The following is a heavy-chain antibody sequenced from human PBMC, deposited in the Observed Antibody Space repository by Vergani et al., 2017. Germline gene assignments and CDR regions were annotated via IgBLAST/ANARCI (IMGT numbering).Heavy chain of an antibody. CDR2: IQSSGTT. CDR1: GGSITSGSFY. V-gene: IGHV4-61*02. CDR3: ASDSWTSDLRGVYWFDT. D-gene: IGHD3-10*01. J-gene: IGHJ5*02. Sequence: QVQLHESGPGLVKPSQTLSLTCTVSGGSITSGSFYWSWIRQPAGKGLEWIGRIQSSGTTNYNPSLKSRVTLSVDTSKNQLSVRMTAVTAADTAVYYCASDSWTSDLRGVYWFDTWGQGTLVGVSS.